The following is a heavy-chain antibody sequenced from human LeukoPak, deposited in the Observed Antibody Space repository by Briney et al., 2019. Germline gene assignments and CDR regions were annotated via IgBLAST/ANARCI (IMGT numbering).Heavy chain of an antibody. J-gene: IGHJ4*02. Sequence: SQTLSLTCAISGDSVSSNTPAWNWIRQSPSRGLEWLGRTYYRSKWYNAVSVRSRITINPDTAKNQFSLQLNSVTPEDTAVYYCARKQRGAFDYGGKVTLVTVSS. CDR2: TYYRSKWY. CDR3: ARKQRGAFDY. V-gene: IGHV6-1*01. CDR1: GDSVSSNTPA.